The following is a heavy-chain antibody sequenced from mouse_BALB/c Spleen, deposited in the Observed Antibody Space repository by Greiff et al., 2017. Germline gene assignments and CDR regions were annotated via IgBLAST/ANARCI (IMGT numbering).Heavy chain of an antibody. J-gene: IGHJ3*01. V-gene: IGHV6-6*02. D-gene: IGHD2-3*01. CDR2: IRLKSNNYAT. CDR1: GFTFSNYW. Sequence: DVKLVESGGGLVQPGGSMKLSCVASGFTFSNYWMNWVRQSPEKGLEWVAEIRLKSNNYATHYAESVKGRFTISRDDSKSSVYLQMNNLRAEDTGIYYCTCGYYAYWGQGTLVTVSA. CDR3: TCGYYAY.